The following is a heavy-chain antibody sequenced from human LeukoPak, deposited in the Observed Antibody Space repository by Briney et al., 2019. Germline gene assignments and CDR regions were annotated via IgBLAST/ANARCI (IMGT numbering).Heavy chain of an antibody. V-gene: IGHV3-53*01. CDR2: IYSDNT. D-gene: IGHD2/OR15-2a*01. CDR1: GFTVSSNS. Sequence: GGSLRLSCTVSGFTVSSNSMSWVRQAPGKGLEWVSFIYSDNTHYSDSVKGRFTISRDNSKNTLYLQMNSLRAEDTAVYYCGRDNRGYYYMDVWGKGTTVTISS. CDR3: GRDNRGYYYMDV. J-gene: IGHJ6*03.